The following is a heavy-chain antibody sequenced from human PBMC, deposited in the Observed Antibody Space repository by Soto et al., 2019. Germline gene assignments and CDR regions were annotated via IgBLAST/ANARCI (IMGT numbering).Heavy chain of an antibody. J-gene: IGHJ6*03. D-gene: IGHD2-15*01. CDR3: ARGDCVGGTCYSLAGSFYCYMDV. Sequence: EVQLVESGGGLVQPGGSLRLSCAASGFTFSHYWMYWVRQAPGKGLVWVSRINSDGSVSSYADSVKGRLTISRDNVKNTLYLQMDSLRAEDTAVYYCARGDCVGGTCYSLAGSFYCYMDVWGKGTTVTVFS. CDR1: GFTFSHYW. CDR2: INSDGSVS. V-gene: IGHV3-74*01.